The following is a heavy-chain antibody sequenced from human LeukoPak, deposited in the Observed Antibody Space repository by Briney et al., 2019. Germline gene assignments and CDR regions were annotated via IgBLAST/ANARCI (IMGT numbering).Heavy chain of an antibody. J-gene: IGHJ4*02. V-gene: IGHV3-74*01. CDR1: GFTFSSYW. CDR2: INSDGSST. Sequence: GGSLRLFCAASGFTFSSYWMHWVRQAPGKGLVWVSRINSDGSSTSYADSVKGRFTISRDNAKNTLYLQMNSLRAEDTAVYYCARDGIAAAGTGGDYFDYWGQGTLVTVSS. CDR3: ARDGIAAAGTGGDYFDY. D-gene: IGHD6-13*01.